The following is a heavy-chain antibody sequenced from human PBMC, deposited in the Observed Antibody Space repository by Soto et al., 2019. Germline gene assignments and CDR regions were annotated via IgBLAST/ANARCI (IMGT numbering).Heavy chain of an antibody. V-gene: IGHV1-8*01. CDR1: GYTFTSYD. Sequence: ASVKVSCKASGYTFTSYDINWVRQATGQGLEWMGWMNPNSGNTGYAQKFQGRVTMTRNTSISTAYMELSSLRSEDTAVYYCARSHLRGYSYGFGAYYYYGMDVWGQGTTVTAP. CDR2: MNPNSGNT. CDR3: ARSHLRGYSYGFGAYYYYGMDV. J-gene: IGHJ6*02. D-gene: IGHD5-18*01.